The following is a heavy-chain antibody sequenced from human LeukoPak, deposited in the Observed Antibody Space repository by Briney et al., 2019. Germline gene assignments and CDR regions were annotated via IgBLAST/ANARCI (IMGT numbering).Heavy chain of an antibody. D-gene: IGHD3-10*01. CDR3: ARWGYYGSWSYYSDAFDI. J-gene: IGHJ3*02. CDR1: GFTFSSYW. CDR2: IKQDGSEK. V-gene: IGHV3-7*01. Sequence: GGSLRLSCAASGFTFSSYWMSWVRQAPGKGLEWVSNIKQDGSEKYKVGSVNGRFTISRGNANNSPYQQMNSIRADDTAVYYCARWGYYGSWSYYSDAFDIWGQGTMVTVSS.